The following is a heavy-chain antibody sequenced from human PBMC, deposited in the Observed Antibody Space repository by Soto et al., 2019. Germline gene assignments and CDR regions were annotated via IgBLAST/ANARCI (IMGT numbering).Heavy chain of an antibody. CDR2: IIPIFGTA. D-gene: IGHD2-2*01. CDR1: GGTFSSYA. Sequence: SVKVSCKASGGTFSSYAISWVRQAPGQGLEWMGGIIPIFGTANYAQKFQGRVTITADKSMSTAYMELSSLRSEDTAVYYCARDRCSSTSCYPLSNWFDPWGQGTLVTVSS. J-gene: IGHJ5*02. CDR3: ARDRCSSTSCYPLSNWFDP. V-gene: IGHV1-69*06.